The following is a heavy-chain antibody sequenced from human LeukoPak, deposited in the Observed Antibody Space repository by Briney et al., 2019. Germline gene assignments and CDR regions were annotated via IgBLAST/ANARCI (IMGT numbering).Heavy chain of an antibody. V-gene: IGHV1-2*02. CDR2: INPNSGGT. CDR1: GGTFSSYA. J-gene: IGHJ4*02. D-gene: IGHD5-24*01. CDR3: ARVEGWLQFGYFDY. Sequence: ASVKVSCKASGGTFSSYAISWVRQAPGQGLEWMGWINPNSGGTNYAQKFQGRVTMTRDTSISTAYMELSRLRSDDTAVYYCARVEGWLQFGYFDYWCQGTLVTVSS.